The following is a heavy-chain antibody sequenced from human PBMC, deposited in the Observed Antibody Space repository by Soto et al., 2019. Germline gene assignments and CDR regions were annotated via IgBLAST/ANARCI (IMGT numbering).Heavy chain of an antibody. V-gene: IGHV4-38-2*02. J-gene: IGHJ4*02. CDR3: VRDRYRYGSEVGK. Sequence: PSETLSLTCTVSGYSISNGYYGGWIRQSPEKGLEWIGTIYHSGTTYYNPSLKSRVIMSIDTSKNQFSLNLKSVTAADTAVYYCVRDRYRYGSEVGKWGQGTLVTVSS. D-gene: IGHD5-18*01. CDR1: GYSISNGYY. CDR2: IYHSGTT.